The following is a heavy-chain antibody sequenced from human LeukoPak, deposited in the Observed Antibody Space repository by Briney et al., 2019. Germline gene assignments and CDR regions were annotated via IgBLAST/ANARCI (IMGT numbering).Heavy chain of an antibody. CDR3: ARDVGGNLGDAFDI. CDR1: GFTFSNAW. D-gene: IGHD4-23*01. J-gene: IGHJ3*02. CDR2: INSDGSNA. Sequence: PGGSLRLSCAASGFTFSNAWMHWVRQAPGKGLVWASRINSDGSNATYADSVKGRFTISRDNAKNTLYVQMNSLRAEDTAVYYCARDVGGNLGDAFDIWGQGTMVTVSS. V-gene: IGHV3-74*03.